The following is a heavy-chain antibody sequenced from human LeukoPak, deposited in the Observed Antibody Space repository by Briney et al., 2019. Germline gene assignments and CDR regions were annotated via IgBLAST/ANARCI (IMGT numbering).Heavy chain of an antibody. CDR3: ALWFGEGYYGMDV. V-gene: IGHV4-38-2*02. D-gene: IGHD3-10*01. CDR1: GYSISSGYY. CDR2: IYHSGST. Sequence: SETLSLTCTVSGYSISSGYYWGWIRQPPGKGLEWIGSIYHSGSTYYNPSLKSRVTISVDTSKNQFSLKLSSVTAADTAVYYCALWFGEGYYGMDVWGQGTTVTVSS. J-gene: IGHJ6*02.